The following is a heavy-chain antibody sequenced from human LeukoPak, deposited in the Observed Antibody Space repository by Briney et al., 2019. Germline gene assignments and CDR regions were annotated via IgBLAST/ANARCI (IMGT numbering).Heavy chain of an antibody. J-gene: IGHJ5*02. CDR1: GFTFSSYS. V-gene: IGHV3-48*04. CDR2: ISSSSTI. Sequence: GGSLRLSCAASGFTFSSYSMNWVRQAPGKGLEWVSYISSSSTIYYADSVKGRFTISRDNAKNTLYLQMSILRVEDTALYYCARDFGAPAPWGQGTLVTVSS. CDR3: ARDFGAPAP. D-gene: IGHD1-26*01.